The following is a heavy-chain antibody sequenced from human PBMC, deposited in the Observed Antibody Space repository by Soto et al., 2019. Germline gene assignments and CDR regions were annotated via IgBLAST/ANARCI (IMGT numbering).Heavy chain of an antibody. D-gene: IGHD3-16*01. CDR2: ISYDGKQT. V-gene: IGHV3-30*03. Sequence: GSLRLSCGAPGVTFKDYGMHWVRQAPGKGLEWVAVISYDGKQTYYADSVKGRFTISKDKSKRTLFLQMNSLRVDDTAVYYGARDGWGSNWYFDLWGRGTLVTAPQ. CDR1: GVTFKDYG. CDR3: ARDGWGSNWYFDL. J-gene: IGHJ2*01.